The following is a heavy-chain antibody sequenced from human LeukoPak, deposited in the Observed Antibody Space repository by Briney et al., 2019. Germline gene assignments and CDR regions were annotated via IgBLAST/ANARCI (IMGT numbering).Heavy chain of an antibody. D-gene: IGHD3-10*01. Sequence: PGGSLRLSCAASGFTFSSYAMSWVRQAPGKGLEWVSAISGSGGSTYYADSVKGRFTISRDNSKNTLYLQMNSLRGEDTAVYYCAKDGGTLWFGELGNDAFDIWGQGTMVTVSS. J-gene: IGHJ3*02. CDR2: ISGSGGST. CDR1: GFTFSSYA. V-gene: IGHV3-23*01. CDR3: AKDGGTLWFGELGNDAFDI.